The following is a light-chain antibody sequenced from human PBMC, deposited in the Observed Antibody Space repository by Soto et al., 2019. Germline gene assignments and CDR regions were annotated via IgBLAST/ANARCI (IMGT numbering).Light chain of an antibody. CDR1: QGVRSY. J-gene: IGKJ1*01. CDR2: GAS. CDR3: HQVYTYPRT. V-gene: IGKV1-9*01. Sequence: IQLTQSPSSLSASVGDRGTITCRASQGVRSYLAWFQQRPGKAPKLLIFGASTLQNGVPARFSGGGFGTEFTLTITSVQPEDFATYYCHQVYTYPRTFGQGTKVEIK.